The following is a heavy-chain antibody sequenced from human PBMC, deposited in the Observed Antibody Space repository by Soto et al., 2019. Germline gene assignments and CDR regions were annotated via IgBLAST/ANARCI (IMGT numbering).Heavy chain of an antibody. J-gene: IGHJ4*02. CDR2: INHSGST. D-gene: IGHD3-10*01. V-gene: IGHV4-34*01. CDR3: SRVVGSGSSAEDY. Sequence: QVQLQQWGAGLLKPSETLSLTCAVYGGSFSGYYLSWISQPPGNGLEWSGEINHSGSTNYNPSLKSRVTISVDTSKNQFALNLSSVTAADTAVAYCSRVVGSGSSAEDYWGQGTLVTVSS. CDR1: GGSFSGYY.